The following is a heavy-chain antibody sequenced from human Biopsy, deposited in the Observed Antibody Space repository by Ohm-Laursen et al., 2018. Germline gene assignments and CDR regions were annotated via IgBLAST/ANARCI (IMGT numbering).Heavy chain of an antibody. D-gene: IGHD2-15*01. CDR3: ARRGSGGRSFDY. Sequence: GTLSLTCNVSGGSISRSSYNWGWIRLPPGNGLEWIGFISNSGNTNYNPSLKSRVTISVDTSKNQISLKLGSVTAADTAVFYCARRGSGGRSFDYWGQGSLVTVSS. CDR2: ISNSGNT. J-gene: IGHJ4*02. CDR1: GGSISRSSYN. V-gene: IGHV4-61*05.